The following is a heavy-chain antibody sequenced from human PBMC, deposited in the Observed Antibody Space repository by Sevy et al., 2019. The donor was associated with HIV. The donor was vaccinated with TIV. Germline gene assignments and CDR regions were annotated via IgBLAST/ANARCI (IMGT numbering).Heavy chain of an antibody. J-gene: IGHJ4*02. CDR3: VRADPDQHFDS. CDR2: VDPSAGNT. CDR1: GDTFTNNY. Sequence: ASVKVSCKASGDTFTNNYIHWVRQAPGQGLEWMGMVDPSAGNTTYAQKFQGGVTMTRDTSTGILYMDLSSLRSEDTAVYYCVRADPDQHFDSWGQGTLVTVSS. V-gene: IGHV1-46*01.